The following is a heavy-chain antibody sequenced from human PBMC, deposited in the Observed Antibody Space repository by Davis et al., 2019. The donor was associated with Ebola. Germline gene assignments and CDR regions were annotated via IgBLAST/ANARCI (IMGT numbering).Heavy chain of an antibody. CDR3: AKSIGWFGVTSYYYGMDV. J-gene: IGHJ6*02. D-gene: IGHD3-10*01. CDR1: GFTFSSYG. Sequence: PGGSLRLSCAASGFTFSSYGMHWVRQAPGKGMEWVAVISYDGSNKYYADSVKGRFTISRDNSKNTLYLQMNSLRAEDTAVYYCAKSIGWFGVTSYYYGMDVWGQGTTVTVSS. CDR2: ISYDGSNK. V-gene: IGHV3-30*18.